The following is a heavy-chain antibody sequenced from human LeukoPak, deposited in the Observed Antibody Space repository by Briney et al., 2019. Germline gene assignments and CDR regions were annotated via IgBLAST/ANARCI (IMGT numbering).Heavy chain of an antibody. D-gene: IGHD6-19*01. V-gene: IGHV3-23*01. CDR3: ARSYGYSSGWYYFDY. CDR1: GFTFSSYA. J-gene: IGHJ4*02. CDR2: ISGSGGST. Sequence: GGSLRLSCAASGFTFSSYAMSWVRQAPGKGLEWVSAISGSGGSTYYADSVKGRFTISRDNSKNTLYRQMNSLRAEDTAVYYCARSYGYSSGWYYFDYWGQGTLVTVSS.